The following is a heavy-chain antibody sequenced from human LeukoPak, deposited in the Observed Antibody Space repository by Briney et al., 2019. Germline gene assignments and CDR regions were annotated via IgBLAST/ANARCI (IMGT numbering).Heavy chain of an antibody. Sequence: GGSLRLSCAASGFTFSSYSMNWVRQAPGKGLERVSYISSSGSTICYADSVKGRFTISRDNAKNSLYLQMNSLRAEDTAVYYCAELGITMIGGVWGKGTTVTISS. D-gene: IGHD3-10*02. CDR1: GFTFSSYS. CDR3: AELGITMIGGV. J-gene: IGHJ6*04. V-gene: IGHV3-48*04. CDR2: ISSSGSTI.